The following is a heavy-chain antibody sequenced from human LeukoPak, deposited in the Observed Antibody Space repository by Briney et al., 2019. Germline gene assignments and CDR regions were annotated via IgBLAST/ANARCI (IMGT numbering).Heavy chain of an antibody. CDR1: GYSFTSYW. D-gene: IGHD2-2*01. CDR2: IDPSDSCT. CDR3: ARHPGYCSSTSCYSWFDP. J-gene: IGHJ5*02. V-gene: IGHV5-10-1*01. Sequence: PGESLKISCKGSGYSFTSYWISWVRQMPGKGLEWMGRIDPSDSCTNYSPSFQGHVTISADKSISTAYLQRSSLKASDTAMYYCARHPGYCSSTSCYSWFDPWGQGTLVTVSS.